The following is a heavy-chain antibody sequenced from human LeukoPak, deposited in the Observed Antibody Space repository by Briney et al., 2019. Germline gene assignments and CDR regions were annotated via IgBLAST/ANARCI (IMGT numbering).Heavy chain of an antibody. CDR3: ASIDPSSGSCADAFDI. Sequence: SVKVSCKASGGTFSSYAISWVRQAPGQGLEWMGGIIPIFGTANYAQKFQGRVTITADESTSTAYMELGSLRSEDTAVYYCASIDPSSGSCADAFDIWGQGTMVTVS. J-gene: IGHJ3*02. D-gene: IGHD1-26*01. CDR1: GGTFSSYA. CDR2: IIPIFGTA. V-gene: IGHV1-69*13.